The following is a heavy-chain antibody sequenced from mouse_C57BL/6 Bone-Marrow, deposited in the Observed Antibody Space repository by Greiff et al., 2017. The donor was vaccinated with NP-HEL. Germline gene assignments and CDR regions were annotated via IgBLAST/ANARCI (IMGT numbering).Heavy chain of an antibody. CDR1: GYSITSGYY. D-gene: IGHD3-2*02. J-gene: IGHJ3*01. CDR3: AREGGLDSSVQFAY. Sequence: EVKLVESGPGLVKPSQSLSLTCSVTGYSITSGYYWNWIRQFPGNKLEWMGYISYDGSNNYNPSLKNRISITRDTSKNQFFLKLNSVTTEDTATYYCAREGGLDSSVQFAYWGQGTLVTVSA. CDR2: ISYDGSN. V-gene: IGHV3-6*01.